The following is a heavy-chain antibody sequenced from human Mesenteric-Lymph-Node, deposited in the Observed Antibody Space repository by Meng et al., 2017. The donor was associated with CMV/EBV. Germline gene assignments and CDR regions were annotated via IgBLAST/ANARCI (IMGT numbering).Heavy chain of an antibody. Sequence: ASVKVSCKASGYTFSNYYMHWVRQVPGQGLEWMGIINPSGGSTTYAQKFQGRVTMTRDTSTSTVYMELSSLRSEDTAVYYCARSNSYSFDYWGQGTLVTVSS. CDR2: INPSGGST. V-gene: IGHV1-46*01. J-gene: IGHJ4*02. D-gene: IGHD2-8*01. CDR3: ARSNSYSFDY. CDR1: GYTFSNYY.